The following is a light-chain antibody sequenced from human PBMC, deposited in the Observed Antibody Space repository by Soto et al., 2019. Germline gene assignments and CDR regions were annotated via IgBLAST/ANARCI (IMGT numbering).Light chain of an antibody. J-gene: IGLJ1*01. V-gene: IGLV2-14*01. CDR1: SSDVGAYNY. Sequence: QSALTQPASVSGSPGQSITISCTGTSSDVGAYNYVSWYQQHPGKPPKLLIYDVRYRPSGVSNRFSCSKSGNTASLIISGLQAEDEADYYCSSFTSRHTYVFGSGTKLTVL. CDR2: DVR. CDR3: SSFTSRHTYV.